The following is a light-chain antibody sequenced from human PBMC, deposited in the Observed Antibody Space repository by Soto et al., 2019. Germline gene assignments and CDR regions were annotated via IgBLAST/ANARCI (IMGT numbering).Light chain of an antibody. CDR2: EVS. J-gene: IGLJ1*01. CDR1: SSDVGSYNL. Sequence: QSVVTQPASVSGSPGRSITMSCTGTSSDVGSYNLVSWYQQHPGKAPKLMIYEVSKRPSGVSNRFSGSKSGNTASLTISGLQAEDEADYYCCSYAGSSTYYVFGTGTKLTVL. CDR3: CSYAGSSTYYV. V-gene: IGLV2-23*02.